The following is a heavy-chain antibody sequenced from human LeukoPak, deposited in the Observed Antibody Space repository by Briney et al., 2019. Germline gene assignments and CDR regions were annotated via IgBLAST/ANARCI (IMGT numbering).Heavy chain of an antibody. D-gene: IGHD3-22*01. CDR2: ISSSSSYI. Sequence: GGSLRLSCAASGFTFSSYSMNWVRQAPEKGLEWVSSISSSSSYIYYADSVKGRFTISRDNGKNSLYLQMNSLRAEDTAVYYCARDQSPPRYYYDSSGYDYWGRGTLVIVSS. CDR1: GFTFSSYS. J-gene: IGHJ4*02. V-gene: IGHV3-21*01. CDR3: ARDQSPPRYYYDSSGYDY.